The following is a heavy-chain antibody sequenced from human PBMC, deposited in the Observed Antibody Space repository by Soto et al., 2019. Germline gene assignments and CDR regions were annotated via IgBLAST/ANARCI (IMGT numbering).Heavy chain of an antibody. CDR2: INHSGST. CDR3: ATQRFGSNAFFDI. CDR1: GGSFSGYY. Sequence: SETLSLTCAVYGGSFSGYYWNWIRQPPGKGLEWIGEINHSGSTNYNPSLKSRVTISVDTSKNQFSLKLSSVTAADTAVYYCATQRFGSNAFFDIWGQGALVTVSS. V-gene: IGHV4-34*01. D-gene: IGHD3-10*01. J-gene: IGHJ4*02.